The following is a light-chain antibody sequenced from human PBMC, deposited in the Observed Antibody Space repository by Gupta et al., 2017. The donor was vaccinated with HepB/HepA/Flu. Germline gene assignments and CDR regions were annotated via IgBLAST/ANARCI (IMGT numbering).Light chain of an antibody. J-gene: IGKJ1*01. Sequence: DMQTSQSPSTLSASVGDRVTTTCRASQSISSWLAWYQQKPGKAPKLLIYKAYSLESGVPSRFSGSGSGXEFTLTXSSLQPADFARYYGQQYNSYWTCGXGTKVEIK. CDR1: QSISSW. CDR3: QQYNSYWT. CDR2: KAY. V-gene: IGKV1-5*03.